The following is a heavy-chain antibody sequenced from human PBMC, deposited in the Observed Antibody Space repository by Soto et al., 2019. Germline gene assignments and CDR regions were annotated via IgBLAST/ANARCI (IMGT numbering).Heavy chain of an antibody. J-gene: IGHJ4*02. CDR1: GFTFSRYS. CDR2: ISSGGNTK. CDR3: ARVAY. Sequence: EVQLVESGGGLVKPGGSLRLSCVASGFTFSRYSINWFRQAPGKGLEWVSSISSGGNTKSYANSVKGRFTISRDNAKNSLYLAMNSLRPEDTAVYYCARVAYWGQGTLITVSS. V-gene: IGHV3-21*06.